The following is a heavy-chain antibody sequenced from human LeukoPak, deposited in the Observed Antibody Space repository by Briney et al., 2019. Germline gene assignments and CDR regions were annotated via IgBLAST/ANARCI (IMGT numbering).Heavy chain of an antibody. V-gene: IGHV1-69*13. Sequence: SVKVSCKASGGTFSSYAISWVRQAPGQGLEWKGGIIPIFGTANYAQKFQGRVTITADESTSTAYMELSSLRSDDTAVYYCAIGYCSSTSCYPSGDFVYWGQGTLVTVSS. J-gene: IGHJ4*02. D-gene: IGHD2-2*01. CDR2: IIPIFGTA. CDR3: AIGYCSSTSCYPSGDFVY. CDR1: GGTFSSYA.